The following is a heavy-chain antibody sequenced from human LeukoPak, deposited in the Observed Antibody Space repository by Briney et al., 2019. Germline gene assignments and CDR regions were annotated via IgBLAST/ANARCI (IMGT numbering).Heavy chain of an antibody. J-gene: IGHJ4*02. CDR1: GFTFSSSA. Sequence: GGSLRLSCAASGFTFSSSAMSWVRQAPGKGLEWVSTISGSGGSTYYADSVKGRFTISRDNSKNTLYLQMNSLRTEDTAVYYCARDKYSYNYAIDYWGQGTLLTVSS. D-gene: IGHD5-18*01. CDR2: ISGSGGST. CDR3: ARDKYSYNYAIDY. V-gene: IGHV3-23*01.